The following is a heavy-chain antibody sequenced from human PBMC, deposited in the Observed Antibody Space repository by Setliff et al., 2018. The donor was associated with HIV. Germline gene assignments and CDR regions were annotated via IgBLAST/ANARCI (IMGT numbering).Heavy chain of an antibody. CDR3: ARSQFSYSSGWYYFDY. CDR2: IYYSGST. J-gene: IGHJ4*02. CDR1: GGSISSSSYY. D-gene: IGHD6-19*01. Sequence: SETLSLTCTVSGGSISSSSYYWGWIRQPPGKGLEWIGSIYYSGSTYYNPSLKSRVTISVDTSKNQFSLKLSSVTAADTAVYYCARSQFSYSSGWYYFDYWGQGTLVTSPQ. V-gene: IGHV4-39*01.